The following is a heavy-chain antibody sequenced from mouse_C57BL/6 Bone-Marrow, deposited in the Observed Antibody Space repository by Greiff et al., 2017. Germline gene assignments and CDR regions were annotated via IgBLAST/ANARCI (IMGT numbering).Heavy chain of an antibody. V-gene: IGHV1-15*01. Sequence: VQLQQSGAELVRPGASVTLSCKASGYTFTDYEMHWVKQTPVHGLEWIGAIDPETGGTAYNQKFKGKAILTADKSSSTAYMELRSLTSEDSAVYYCTRDGYYVYYAMDYWGQGTSVTDSS. J-gene: IGHJ4*01. CDR2: IDPETGGT. CDR3: TRDGYYVYYAMDY. CDR1: GYTFTDYE. D-gene: IGHD2-3*01.